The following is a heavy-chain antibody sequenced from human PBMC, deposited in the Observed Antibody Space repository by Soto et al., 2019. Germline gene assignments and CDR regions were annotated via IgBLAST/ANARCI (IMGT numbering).Heavy chain of an antibody. D-gene: IGHD2-15*01. CDR2: ISYDGSNK. J-gene: IGHJ4*02. CDR1: GFTFSSYA. V-gene: IGHV3-30-3*01. CDR3: ARDPALGYCSGGSCYHFDY. Sequence: AGGSLRLSCAASGFTFSSYAMHWVRQAPGKGLEWVAVISYDGSNKYYADSVKGRFTISRDNSKNTLYLQMNSLRAEDTAVYYCARDPALGYCSGGSCYHFDYWGQGTLVTVSS.